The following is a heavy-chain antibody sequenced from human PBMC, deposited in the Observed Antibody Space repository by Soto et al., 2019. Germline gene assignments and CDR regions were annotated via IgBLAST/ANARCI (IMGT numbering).Heavy chain of an antibody. CDR2: IYSGGST. CDR3: GVRTPVSYYYYGMDV. J-gene: IGHJ6*02. V-gene: IGHV3-53*01. CDR1: GFTVSSNY. D-gene: IGHD3-16*02. Sequence: GGSLRLSCAASGFTVSSNYMSWVRQAPGKGLEWVSVIYSGGSTYYADSVKGRFTISRDNSKNTLYLQMNSLRAEDTAVYYCGVRTPVSYYYYGMDVWGQGTTVTVSS.